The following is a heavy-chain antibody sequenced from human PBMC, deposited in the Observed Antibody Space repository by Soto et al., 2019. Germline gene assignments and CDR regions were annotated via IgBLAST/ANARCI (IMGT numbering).Heavy chain of an antibody. CDR3: KSVSRGNWVDY. Sequence: PGGSLRLSCAASHFSFSTSWMNWIRQAPGKGLEWVANINPDGSAKYYVDSLKGRFTISRDNAKNSLDLQMNSLRAEDTAVYFCKSVSRGNWVDYWGQGALGTV. J-gene: IGHJ4*02. CDR2: INPDGSAK. V-gene: IGHV3-7*03. CDR1: HFSFSTSW. D-gene: IGHD3-10*01.